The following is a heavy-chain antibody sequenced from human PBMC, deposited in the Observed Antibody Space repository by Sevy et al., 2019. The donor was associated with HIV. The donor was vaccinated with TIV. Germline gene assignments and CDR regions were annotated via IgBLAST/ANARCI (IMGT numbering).Heavy chain of an antibody. J-gene: IGHJ4*02. CDR3: ARGGPSNSFDH. CDR1: GDSISSGGYS. Sequence: SETLSLTCAVSGDSISSGGYSWNWIRQPPGKGLEWIGYMYHSGSTYSNPSLQSRVTISVDRSKNQFSLKLTSVTAADTAGDFRARGGPSNSFDHRGQGTLVTRSS. CDR2: MYHSGST. V-gene: IGHV4-30-2*01. D-gene: IGHD3-16*01.